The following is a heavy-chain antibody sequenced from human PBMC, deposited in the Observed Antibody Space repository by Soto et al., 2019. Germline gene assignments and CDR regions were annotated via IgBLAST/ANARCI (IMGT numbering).Heavy chain of an antibody. V-gene: IGHV3-30-3*01. D-gene: IGHD4-17*01. Sequence: QVQLVESGGGVVQPGTSLRLSCAASGFSFSSYEMHWVRQAPGKGLGWVAVISHDGGKEFYADSAKGRFTISRDKSKNTVYLQMNSLRPEDTSVYYCVREGGAAFNMWGQGTMVIGSS. J-gene: IGHJ3*02. CDR3: VREGGAAFNM. CDR2: ISHDGGKE. CDR1: GFSFSSYE.